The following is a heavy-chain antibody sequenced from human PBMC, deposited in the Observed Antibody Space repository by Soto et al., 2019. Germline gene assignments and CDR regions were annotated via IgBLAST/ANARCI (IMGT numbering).Heavy chain of an antibody. CDR2: SGTT. CDR3: ARLDNTGRCQSFDY. Sequence: PSETLSLTCTVSGGSISGSNYYWAWIRQPPGKGLEWIGSSGTTDYNPSLKSRVTMSVDTSKNQFSLKLTSVTAADTAVYYCARLDNTGRCQSFDYWGQGTLVTVSS. CDR1: GGSISGSNYY. D-gene: IGHD1-26*01. J-gene: IGHJ4*02. V-gene: IGHV4-39*01.